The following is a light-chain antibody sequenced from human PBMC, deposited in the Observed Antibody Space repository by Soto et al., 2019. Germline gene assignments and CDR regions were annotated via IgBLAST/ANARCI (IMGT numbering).Light chain of an antibody. J-gene: IGLJ1*01. CDR3: ISYTGGGTLYV. CDR2: EVT. CDR1: SSDVGANNY. Sequence: QSALTQPASVSGSPGQSITISCTGTSSDVGANNYVSWYQEHPGKAPKLMIYEVTNRPSGVSSRFSGSKSGNTASLTISGLQAEDEADYYCISYTGGGTLYVFGTGTKLTVL. V-gene: IGLV2-14*01.